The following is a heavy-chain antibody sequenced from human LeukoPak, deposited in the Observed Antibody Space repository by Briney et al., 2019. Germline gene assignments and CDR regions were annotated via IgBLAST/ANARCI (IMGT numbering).Heavy chain of an antibody. CDR2: ISSSSSYI. CDR3: ARVGYCGGDCYFEDY. D-gene: IGHD2-21*02. J-gene: IGHJ4*02. CDR1: GFTFSSYS. V-gene: IGHV3-21*01. Sequence: GGSLRLPCAASGFTFSSYSMNWVRQAPGKGLEWVSSISSSSSYIYYADSVKGRFTISRDNAKNSLYLQMNSLRAEDTAVYYCARVGYCGGDCYFEDYWGQGTLVTVSS.